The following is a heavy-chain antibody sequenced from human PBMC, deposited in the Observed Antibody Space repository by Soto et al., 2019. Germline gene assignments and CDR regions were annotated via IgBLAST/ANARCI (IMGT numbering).Heavy chain of an antibody. Sequence: EVQLVESGGGLVQPGGSLRLSCVASGFTFSNYWMYWVRQAPGEGLVWVSRINNDGSVSIYADSVKGRLTISRDNVKNTLYLKMDSLRAEDTAVYYCARGDCVGGTCYSLAGSFYYYMDVWGKGTTVTVFS. CDR1: GFTFSNYW. CDR2: INNDGSVS. CDR3: ARGDCVGGTCYSLAGSFYYYMDV. J-gene: IGHJ6*03. D-gene: IGHD2-15*01. V-gene: IGHV3-74*01.